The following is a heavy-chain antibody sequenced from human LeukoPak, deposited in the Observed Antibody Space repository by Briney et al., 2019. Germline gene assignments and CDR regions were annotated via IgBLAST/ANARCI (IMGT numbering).Heavy chain of an antibody. Sequence: SETLSLTCTVSGGSLSSRPHIWAWLRPTPGKGLEWSMTIYYTGSANYNPSIKRRITMYVDTSKDHFSLNLSYVTATDTAVYFCVRLLGGYFAGNTFDIWGQGTVVSVSS. J-gene: IGHJ3*02. CDR3: VRLLGGYFAGNTFDI. V-gene: IGHV4-39*02. D-gene: IGHD3-9*01. CDR1: GGSLSSRPHI. CDR2: IYYTGSA.